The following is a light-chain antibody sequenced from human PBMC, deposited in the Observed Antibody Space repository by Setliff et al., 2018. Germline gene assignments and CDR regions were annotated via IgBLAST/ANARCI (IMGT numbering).Light chain of an antibody. J-gene: IGLJ1*01. V-gene: IGLV2-8*01. CDR1: SSDVGGYNY. Sequence: QSVLTQPPSASGSPGQSVTISCTGTSSDVGGYNYVSWYQQHPGKAPKLMIYEVSKRPSGVPDRFSGSKSGNTASLTVSGLQAEDEADYYCSSYAGSNNFCVFGTGTKGTVL. CDR3: SSYAGSNNFCV. CDR2: EVS.